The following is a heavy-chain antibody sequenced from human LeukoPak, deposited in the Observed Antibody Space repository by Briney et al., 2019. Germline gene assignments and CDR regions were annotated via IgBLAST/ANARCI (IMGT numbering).Heavy chain of an antibody. V-gene: IGHV1-2*02. Sequence: GASVKVSCKASGYTFTDYYLNWVRQAPGQGLEWMGWINPNTGGTNYAQKFQGGVNMTRDTSLSTAYMELSRLRCDDTAVYYCATYNSSSYDDAFDIWGQGTMVTVSS. D-gene: IGHD3-22*01. CDR2: INPNTGGT. J-gene: IGHJ3*02. CDR1: GYTFTDYY. CDR3: ATYNSSSYDDAFDI.